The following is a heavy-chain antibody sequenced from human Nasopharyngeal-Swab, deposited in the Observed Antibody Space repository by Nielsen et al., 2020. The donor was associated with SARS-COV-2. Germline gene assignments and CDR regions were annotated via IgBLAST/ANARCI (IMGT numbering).Heavy chain of an antibody. Sequence: GESLKISCAASGFTFSSYWMHWVRQAPGKGLVWVSRIDSDGSSTSYADSVKGRFTISRDNAENTLYLQMNSLRAEDTAVYYCAIDVRITIFGVAPYYYYGMDVWGQGTTVTVSS. CDR1: GFTFSSYW. J-gene: IGHJ6*02. V-gene: IGHV3-74*01. CDR2: IDSDGSST. D-gene: IGHD3-3*01. CDR3: AIDVRITIFGVAPYYYYGMDV.